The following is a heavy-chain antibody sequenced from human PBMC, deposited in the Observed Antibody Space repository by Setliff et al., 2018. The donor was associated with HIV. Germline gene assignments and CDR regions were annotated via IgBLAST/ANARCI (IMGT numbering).Heavy chain of an antibody. CDR2: FDPEDGEI. D-gene: IGHD4-17*01. V-gene: IGHV1-24*01. CDR3: ATLPRSVTSYYFDY. J-gene: IGHJ4*02. Sequence: ASVKVSCKVSGYTLTELSMHWVRQAPGKGLEWMGGFDPEDGEIIYAQKFQGRVTMTEDTSTDTAYMELSSLRSEDTAVYYCATLPRSVTSYYFDYWGQGTLVTVSS. CDR1: GYTLTELS.